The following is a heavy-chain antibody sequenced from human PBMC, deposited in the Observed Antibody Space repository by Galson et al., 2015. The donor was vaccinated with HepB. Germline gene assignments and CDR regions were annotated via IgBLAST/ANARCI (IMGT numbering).Heavy chain of an antibody. Sequence: QSGAEVKKPGESLKISCKDSGHNFSNYWIGWVRQMPGKGLEWMGIIYPGDSDTRYSPSFQGQVTISADKSINTAYLQWSSLKASDTAMYYCARLQERFLEDWGQGTLVTVSS. V-gene: IGHV5-51*03. CDR3: ARLQERFLED. CDR1: GHNFSNYW. D-gene: IGHD3-3*01. CDR2: IYPGDSDT. J-gene: IGHJ4*02.